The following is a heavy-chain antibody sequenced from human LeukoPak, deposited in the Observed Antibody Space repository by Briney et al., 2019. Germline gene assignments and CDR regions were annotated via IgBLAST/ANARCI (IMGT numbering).Heavy chain of an antibody. CDR3: ARNGGNPPNAFDI. CDR2: IYYSGST. CDR1: GGSISSSSYY. V-gene: IGHV4-39*07. Sequence: SETLSLTCTVSGGSISSSSYYWGWIRQPPGKGLEWIGSIYYSGSTYYNPSLKSRVTISVDTSKNQFSLKLSSVTAADTAVYYCARNGGNPPNAFDIWGQGTMVTVSS. J-gene: IGHJ3*02. D-gene: IGHD4-23*01.